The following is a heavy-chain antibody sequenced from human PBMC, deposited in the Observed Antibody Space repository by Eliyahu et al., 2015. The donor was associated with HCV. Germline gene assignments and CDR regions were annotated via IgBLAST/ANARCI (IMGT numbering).Heavy chain of an antibody. CDR3: AKGYCSGGSCHRGSVAFDI. Sequence: EVQLVESGGGLVQPGRSLRLSCAASGFTFDDYAIHWVRQAPGKGLEWVSGISWNSGSIGYADSVKGRFTISRDNAKNSLYLQMNSLRAEDTALYYCAKGYCSGGSCHRGSVAFDIWGQGTMVTVSS. V-gene: IGHV3-9*01. CDR1: GFTFDDYA. D-gene: IGHD2-15*01. CDR2: ISWNSGSI. J-gene: IGHJ3*02.